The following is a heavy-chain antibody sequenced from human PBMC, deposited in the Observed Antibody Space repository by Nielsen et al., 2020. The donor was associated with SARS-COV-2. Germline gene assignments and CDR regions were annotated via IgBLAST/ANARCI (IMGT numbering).Heavy chain of an antibody. CDR2: INEDGSVV. V-gene: IGHV3-7*05. CDR3: ARDAAYSRFDY. D-gene: IGHD4-11*01. CDR1: GFTLSDYY. J-gene: IGHJ4*02. Sequence: GESLKISCAASGFTLSDYYVSWIRQAPGKGLEWVANINEDGSVVNYVDSVKGRFTISRDNAGKSLYLQMNSLRAEDTAVYYCARDAAYSRFDYWGQGTLVTVSS.